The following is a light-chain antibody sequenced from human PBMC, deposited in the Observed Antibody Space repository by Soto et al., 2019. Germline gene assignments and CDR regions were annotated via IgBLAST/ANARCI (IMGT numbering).Light chain of an antibody. CDR2: RNN. J-gene: IGLJ3*02. Sequence: QAVVTQPPSVSGAPGQRVTISCTGSSSNIGAGYDVHWYQQLPGTAPKLLIFRNNQRPSGVPDRFSGSKSGTSASLAISGLRSEDEADYFCAAWDYSLSGYWVFGGGTKVTVL. CDR1: SSNIGAGYD. CDR3: AAWDYSLSGYWV. V-gene: IGLV1-47*01.